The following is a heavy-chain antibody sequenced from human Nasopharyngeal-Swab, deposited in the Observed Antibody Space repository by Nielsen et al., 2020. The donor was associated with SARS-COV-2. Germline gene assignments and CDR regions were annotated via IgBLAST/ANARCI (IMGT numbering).Heavy chain of an antibody. D-gene: IGHD6-13*01. Sequence: SETLSLTCAVSGGSFSGYYWGWIRRPPGKGLEWIGEIYHSGSTNYNPSLKSRVTISVDKSKNQFSLKLSSVTAADTAVYYCARGIAAAGTRFHYYYYYYMDVWGKGTTVTVSS. CDR2: IYHSGST. V-gene: IGHV4-34*01. CDR1: GGSFSGYY. J-gene: IGHJ6*03. CDR3: ARGIAAAGTRFHYYYYYYMDV.